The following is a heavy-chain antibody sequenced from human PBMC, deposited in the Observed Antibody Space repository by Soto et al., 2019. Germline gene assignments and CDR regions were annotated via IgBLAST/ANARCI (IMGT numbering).Heavy chain of an antibody. CDR3: ARHMSPDWRYGMDV. D-gene: IGHD3-9*01. Sequence: PGESLKISCKGSGYIFASYWISWVRQMPEKGLEWMGRIDPSDSYINNSPSFQGHVTISVDKSISTAYLQWSSLKASDNAMYYCARHMSPDWRYGMDVSGQGTTVTVSS. CDR1: GYIFASYW. V-gene: IGHV5-10-1*01. CDR2: IDPSDSYI. J-gene: IGHJ6*02.